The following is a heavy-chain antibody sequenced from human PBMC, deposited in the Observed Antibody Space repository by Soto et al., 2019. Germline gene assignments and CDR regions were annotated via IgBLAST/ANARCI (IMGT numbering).Heavy chain of an antibody. J-gene: IGHJ3*02. Sequence: GGSLRLSCAVSAFTFSNYPIHWVRQAPGKGLEWVALISYDGGNKYYADSVKGRFTISRDNSKNTLYLQMTALRPEDTAVYYCTLISVGTTPIWGRGTMVTVSS. CDR3: TLISVGTTPI. D-gene: IGHD1-26*01. CDR1: AFTFSNYP. V-gene: IGHV3-30-3*01. CDR2: ISYDGGNK.